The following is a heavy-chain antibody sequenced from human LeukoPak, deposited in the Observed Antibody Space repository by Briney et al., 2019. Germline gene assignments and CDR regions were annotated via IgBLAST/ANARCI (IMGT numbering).Heavy chain of an antibody. V-gene: IGHV3-23*01. CDR3: AKWSNGGGGATHFDY. J-gene: IGHJ4*02. CDR2: IGRTGGST. CDR1: GFTFGSYA. D-gene: IGHD1-26*01. Sequence: GGSLRLSCAASGFTFGSYAMSWVRQAPGKGLEWVSGIGRTGGSTYYADSVKGRFTISRDNSKNTLSLQMNSLRAEDTAVYYCAKWSNGGGGATHFDYWGQGTLVTVSS.